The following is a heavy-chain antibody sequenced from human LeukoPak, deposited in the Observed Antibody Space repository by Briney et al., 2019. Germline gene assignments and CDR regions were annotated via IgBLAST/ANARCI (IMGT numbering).Heavy chain of an antibody. CDR1: GDSISSSNYF. CDR3: ARGGITSLLNWFDP. CDR2: MFYYGST. Sequence: PSQTLSLTCAVSGDSISSSNYFWGWIRQPPGKGLEWIGSMFYYGSTYYNASLKSRVTISLDTSKKQFSLKLRSVTAADTAVYYCARGGITSLLNWFDPWGQGILVTVSS. V-gene: IGHV4-39*07. J-gene: IGHJ5*02. D-gene: IGHD3-16*01.